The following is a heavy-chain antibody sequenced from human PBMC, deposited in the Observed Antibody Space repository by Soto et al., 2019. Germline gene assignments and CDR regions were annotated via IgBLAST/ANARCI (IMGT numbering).Heavy chain of an antibody. CDR1: GFTFSSYA. V-gene: IGHV3-23*01. Sequence: PGGSLRLSCAASGFTFSSYAMNWVRQAPGKGLEWVSVISGSGSSTYYADSVKGRFTISRDNPKNTLYLQMNSLRAEDTAVYYCARGTGETDYWGQGTLVTVSS. J-gene: IGHJ4*02. D-gene: IGHD7-27*01. CDR2: ISGSGSST. CDR3: ARGTGETDY.